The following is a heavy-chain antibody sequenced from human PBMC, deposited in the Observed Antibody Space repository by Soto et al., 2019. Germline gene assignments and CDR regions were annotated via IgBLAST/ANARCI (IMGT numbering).Heavy chain of an antibody. Sequence: QVQLVESGGGVVQPGRSLRLSCAASGFIFSSYDMHWVRQAPGKGLEWVAVISYDGSKQYYADSVKGRFTISRDNSKNTLYLQMNSLRLEDTAVYYGAKDIWGQGTMVTVSS. V-gene: IGHV3-30*18. CDR3: AKDI. CDR1: GFIFSSYD. CDR2: ISYDGSKQ. J-gene: IGHJ3*02.